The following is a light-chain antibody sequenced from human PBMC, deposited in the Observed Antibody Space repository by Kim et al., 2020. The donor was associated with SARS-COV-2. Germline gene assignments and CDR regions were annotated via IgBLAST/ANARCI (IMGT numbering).Light chain of an antibody. J-gene: IGKJ4*01. CDR2: GAS. Sequence: ATLSVSPGERATLSCRASQSVSSNLAWYQQKPGQAPRLLIYGASTRATGIPARFSGSGSGTEFTLTISSLQSEDFAVYYCQQYATFGGGTKVDIK. CDR3: QQYAT. V-gene: IGKV3-15*01. CDR1: QSVSSN.